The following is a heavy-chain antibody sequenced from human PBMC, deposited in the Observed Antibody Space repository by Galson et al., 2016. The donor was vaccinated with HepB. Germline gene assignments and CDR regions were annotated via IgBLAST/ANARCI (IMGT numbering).Heavy chain of an antibody. CDR1: GGTFSNYG. D-gene: IGHD3-10*01. V-gene: IGHV1-69*06. CDR2: ITPIFGTS. Sequence: SVKVSCKASGGTFSNYGISWVRQAPGQGLEWMGGITPIFGTSNYAQKFQGRVTITADKSTSTAYMELNRLRSEDSAVYYCAREIPNFGSGSYQGIYYYYYVMDVWGQGTTVTVAS. J-gene: IGHJ6*02. CDR3: AREIPNFGSGSYQGIYYYYYVMDV.